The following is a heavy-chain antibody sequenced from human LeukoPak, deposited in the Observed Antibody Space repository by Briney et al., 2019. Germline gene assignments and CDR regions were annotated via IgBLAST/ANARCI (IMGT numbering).Heavy chain of an antibody. CDR3: ARAQGFDY. CDR1: GYSISSGYY. V-gene: IGHV4-38-2*02. CDR2: IFHSGNT. Sequence: PSETLSLTCSVSGYSISSGYYWGWIRQPPGKGLEWIGSIFHSGNTYYNPSLKSRVPIPVDTSKNQFSLKLNSVTATDTAVYYCARAQGFDYWGQGNLVPVSS. J-gene: IGHJ4*02.